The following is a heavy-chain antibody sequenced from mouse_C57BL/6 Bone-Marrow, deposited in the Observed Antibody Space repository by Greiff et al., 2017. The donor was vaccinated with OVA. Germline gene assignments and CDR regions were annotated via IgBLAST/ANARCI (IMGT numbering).Heavy chain of an antibody. D-gene: IGHD1-1*01. CDR2: IYPRSGNT. J-gene: IGHJ4*01. CDR3: ASHYYGSSFYYYAMDY. CDR1: GYTFTSYG. V-gene: IGHV1-81*01. Sequence: QVQLKPSGAELARPGASVKLSCKASGYTFTSYGISWVKQRTGQGLEWIGEIYPRSGNTYYNEKFKGKATLTADKSSSTAYMELRSLTSEDSAVYFCASHYYGSSFYYYAMDYWGPGTSVTVSS.